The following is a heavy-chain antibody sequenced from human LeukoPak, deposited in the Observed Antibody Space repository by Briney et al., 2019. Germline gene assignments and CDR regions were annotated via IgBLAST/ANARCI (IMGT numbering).Heavy chain of an antibody. CDR2: ISSSGSTI. V-gene: IGHV3-11*01. Sequence: GGSLRLSCAASGFTFSDYYMSWIRQAPRKGLEWVSYISSSGSTIYYADSVKGRFTISRDNAKNSLYLQMNSLRAEDTAVYYCARSLGYYYYYYGMDVWGQGTTVTVSS. D-gene: IGHD2-15*01. J-gene: IGHJ6*02. CDR1: GFTFSDYY. CDR3: ARSLGYYYYYYGMDV.